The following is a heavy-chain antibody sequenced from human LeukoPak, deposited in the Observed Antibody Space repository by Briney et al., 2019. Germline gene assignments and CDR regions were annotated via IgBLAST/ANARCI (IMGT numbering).Heavy chain of an antibody. CDR2: IYYSGST. D-gene: IGHD6-19*01. V-gene: IGHV4-39*07. CDR3: ARDRLRYSSGWYGRIDY. J-gene: IGHJ4*02. CDR1: GGSISSSSYY. Sequence: PSETLSLTCTVSGGSISSSSYYWGWIRQPPGKGLEWIGSIYYSGSTYYNPSLKSRVTISVDTSKNQFSLKLSSVTAADTAVYYCARDRLRYSSGWYGRIDYWGQGTLVTVSS.